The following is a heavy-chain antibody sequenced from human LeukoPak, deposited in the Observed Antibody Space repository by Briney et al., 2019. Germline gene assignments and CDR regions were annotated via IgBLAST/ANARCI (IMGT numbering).Heavy chain of an antibody. CDR1: GGSFSGYY. D-gene: IGHD3-22*01. J-gene: IGHJ1*01. V-gene: IGHV4-34*01. Sequence: LETLSLTCAVYGGSFSGYYWSWIRQPPGKGLEWIGEVNHSGSTNYNPSLKSRVTISVDTSKNQFSLKLSSVTAADTAVYYCARGPNSSGYRRAEYFQHWGQGTLVTVSS. CDR2: VNHSGST. CDR3: ARGPNSSGYRRAEYFQH.